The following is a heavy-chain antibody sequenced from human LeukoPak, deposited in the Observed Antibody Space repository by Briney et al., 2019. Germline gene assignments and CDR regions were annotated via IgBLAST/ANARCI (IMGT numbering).Heavy chain of an antibody. D-gene: IGHD2-21*01. V-gene: IGHV3-9*03. CDR3: AKGSWNCGGACSITD. CDR2: ISWNSGSI. Sequence: GRSLRLSRAASGFTFDDYAMHWVRQAPGKGLKWVSGISWNSGSIGYADSVKGRFTISRDNAKNSLYLQMNSLRAEDMALYYCAKGSWNCGGACSITDWGQGTLVTVSS. J-gene: IGHJ4*02. CDR1: GFTFDDYA.